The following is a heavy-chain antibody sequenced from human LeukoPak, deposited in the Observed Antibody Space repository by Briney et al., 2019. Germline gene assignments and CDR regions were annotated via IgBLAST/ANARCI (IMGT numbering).Heavy chain of an antibody. V-gene: IGHV4-39*01. J-gene: IGHJ5*02. D-gene: IGHD3-10*01. CDR2: IYYSGST. Sequence: PSETLSLTCTVSGGSISSSSYYWGWIRQPPGKGLEWIGSIYYSGSTYYDPSLKSRVTISVDTSKNQFSLKLSSVTAADTAVYYCARPYGSGSYYNPWGQGTLVTVSS. CDR1: GGSISSSSYY. CDR3: ARPYGSGSYYNP.